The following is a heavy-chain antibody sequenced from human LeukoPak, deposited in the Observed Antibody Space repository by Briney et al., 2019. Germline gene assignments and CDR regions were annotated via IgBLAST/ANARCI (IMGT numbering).Heavy chain of an antibody. CDR3: AGQERGVRGVHFDY. CDR2: IYYSGST. V-gene: IGHV4-39*07. J-gene: IGHJ4*02. D-gene: IGHD3-10*01. CDR1: GGSISSSSYY. Sequence: SETLSLTCTVSGGSISSSSYYWGWIRQPPGKGLEWIGSIYYSGSTYYNPSLKSLVTMSVDTSKNQFSLMLTHVTAADTAAYHCAGQERGVRGVHFDYWGQGTLVTVSS.